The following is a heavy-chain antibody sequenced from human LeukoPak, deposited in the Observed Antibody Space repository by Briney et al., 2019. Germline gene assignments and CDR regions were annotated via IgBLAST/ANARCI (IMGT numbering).Heavy chain of an antibody. Sequence: GGSLRLSCAASGFTFSSYGMHWVRQAPGKGLEWVAVIWYDGSNKYYADSVEGRFTISRDNVKNTLYLQMDSLRAEDTAVYYCATSLGPLTEYWGQGTLVTVSS. CDR2: IWYDGSNK. J-gene: IGHJ4*02. D-gene: IGHD7-27*01. CDR3: ATSLGPLTEY. CDR1: GFTFSSYG. V-gene: IGHV3-33*03.